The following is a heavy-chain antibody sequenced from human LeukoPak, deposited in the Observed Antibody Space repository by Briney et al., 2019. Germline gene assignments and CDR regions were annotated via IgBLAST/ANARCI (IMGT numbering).Heavy chain of an antibody. Sequence: PGGSLRLSCAASGFTFHDYAMHWVRQVPGKGLEWVSGITWNSGSVLYADSVRGRFTISRDNAKSSLYLQMNSLRPEDMAFYYCAKGLGVASLIVDALDMWGQGTMVTV. D-gene: IGHD3/OR15-3a*01. CDR3: AKGLGVASLIVDALDM. J-gene: IGHJ3*02. CDR1: GFTFHDYA. CDR2: ITWNSGSV. V-gene: IGHV3-9*03.